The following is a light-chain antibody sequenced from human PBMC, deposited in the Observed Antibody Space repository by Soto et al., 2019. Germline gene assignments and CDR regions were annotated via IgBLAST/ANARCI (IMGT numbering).Light chain of an antibody. J-gene: IGLJ1*01. CDR2: DVS. Sequence: QSVLTQPRSVSGSPGQSVTISCTGTSSDVGGYNYVSWYQQHPGKAPKLMIYDVSKRPSGVPDHFSGSKSGNTASLTISGLQAEDEADYYCCSYADNYSYVFGTGTKVTVL. CDR3: CSYADNYSYV. V-gene: IGLV2-11*01. CDR1: SSDVGGYNY.